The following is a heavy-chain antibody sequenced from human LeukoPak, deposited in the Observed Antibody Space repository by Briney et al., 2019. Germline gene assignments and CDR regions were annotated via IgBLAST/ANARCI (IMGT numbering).Heavy chain of an antibody. CDR1: GGSITSNH. J-gene: IGHJ4*02. D-gene: IGHD3-16*01. CDR2: VHHSGGT. V-gene: IGHV4-4*02. CDR3: ASGGLAYRPDY. Sequence: SETLSLTCTVSGGSITSNHWSWVRQPPGKGLEWIGQVHHSGGTSYNPSLRSRVTISIDKSENQFSLKLSSVTAADTAVYYCASGGLAYRPDYWGQGTLVTVSS.